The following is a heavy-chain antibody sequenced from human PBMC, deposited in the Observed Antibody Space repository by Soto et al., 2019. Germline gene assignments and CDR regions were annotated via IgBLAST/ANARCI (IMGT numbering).Heavy chain of an antibody. CDR3: ATGWGFCGGGSCQSAFAH. J-gene: IGHJ5*02. D-gene: IGHD2-21*01. CDR1: GDSVSSNSAA. CDR2: TYYRSKWYN. Sequence: SQTLSLTCAISGDSVSSNSAAWNWIRQSPSRGLEWLGRTYYRSKWYNDYAVSVKSRVTTSVDTSKNQFSLKLSSVTAADTAVYYCATGWGFCGGGSCQSAFAHWGQGTLVTVSS. V-gene: IGHV6-1*01.